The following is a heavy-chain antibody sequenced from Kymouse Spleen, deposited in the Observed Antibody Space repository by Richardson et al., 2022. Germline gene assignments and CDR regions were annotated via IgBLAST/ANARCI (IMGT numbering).Heavy chain of an antibody. Sequence: QVQLQQWGAGLLKPSETLSLTCAVYGGSFSGYYWSWIRQPPGKGLEWIGEINHSGSTNYNPSLKSRVTISVDTSKNQFSLKLSSVTAADTAVYYCARMGIAVADGMDVWGQGTTVTVSS. V-gene: IGHV4-34*01. CDR2: INHSGST. J-gene: IGHJ6*02. CDR3: ARMGIAVADGMDV. D-gene: IGHD6-19*01. CDR1: GGSFSGYY.